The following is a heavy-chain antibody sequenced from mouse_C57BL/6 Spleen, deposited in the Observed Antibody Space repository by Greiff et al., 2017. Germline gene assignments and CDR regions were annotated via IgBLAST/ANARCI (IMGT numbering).Heavy chain of an antibody. J-gene: IGHJ4*01. Sequence: QVTLKESGPGILQSSPTLSLSCSFSGFSLSTSGMGVSWIRQPSGQGLEWLAHSYWGDDKRYNPSLKSPLTISKDTSRNQVFLKITSVDTADTATCDCERSLRYGAMDDWGQGTSVTVSS. CDR2: SYWGDDK. D-gene: IGHD1-1*01. CDR1: GFSLSTSGMG. CDR3: ERSLRYGAMDD. V-gene: IGHV8-12*01.